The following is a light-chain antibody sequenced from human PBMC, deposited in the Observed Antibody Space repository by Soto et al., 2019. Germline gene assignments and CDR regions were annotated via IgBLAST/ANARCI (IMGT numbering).Light chain of an antibody. CDR1: QGVRSY. V-gene: IGKV1-9*01. Sequence: IQLTQSPSSLAASVGDRVTITCRASQGVRSYLAWFQQRPGKAPKLLIFGASTLQNGVPARFSGGGFGTEFTLTITSLQPEDFATYYCHQVYTYPRTFGQGTKVDIK. CDR2: GAS. J-gene: IGKJ1*01. CDR3: HQVYTYPRT.